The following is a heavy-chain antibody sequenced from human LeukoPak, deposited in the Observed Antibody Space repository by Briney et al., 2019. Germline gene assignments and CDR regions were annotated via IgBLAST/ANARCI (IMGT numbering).Heavy chain of an antibody. D-gene: IGHD3-10*01. J-gene: IGHJ4*02. Sequence: SETLSLTCTVSVGSISSYYWSWIRQPPGKGLEWIGYIYYSGSTNYNPSLKSRVTISIDTSKNQFSLKLRSVTAADTAMYYCTSHYGSGFDSWGQGTLVTVSS. CDR1: VGSISSYY. CDR3: TSHYGSGFDS. CDR2: IYYSGST. V-gene: IGHV4-59*01.